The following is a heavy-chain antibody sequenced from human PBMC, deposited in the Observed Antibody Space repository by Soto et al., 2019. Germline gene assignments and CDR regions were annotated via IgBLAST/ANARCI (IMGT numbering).Heavy chain of an antibody. V-gene: IGHV1-69*02. D-gene: IGHD2-15*01. CDR1: GGTFSSYT. CDR3: ARGYCSGGSCTRVAFDI. CDR2: IIPILGIA. J-gene: IGHJ3*02. Sequence: ASVKVSCKASGGTFSSYTISWVRQAPGQGLEWMGRIIPILGIANYAQKFQGRVTITADKSTSTAYMELSSLRSEDTAVYYCARGYCSGGSCTRVAFDIWGQGTMVTVSS.